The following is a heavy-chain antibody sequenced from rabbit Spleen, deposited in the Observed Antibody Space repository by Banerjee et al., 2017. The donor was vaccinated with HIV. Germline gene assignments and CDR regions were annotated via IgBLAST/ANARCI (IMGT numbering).Heavy chain of an antibody. V-gene: IGHV1S40*01. CDR1: GFSFSSSDY. Sequence: QSLEESGGDLVKPGASLTLTCTASGFSFSSSDYMCWVRQAPGKGLEWISCIAGSSSDFTYSASWAKGRFTISKTSSTTVTLQMTSLTAADTATYFCARDLVGVIGWNFYLWGPGTLVTVS. CDR3: ARDLVGVIGWNFYL. CDR2: IAGSSSDFT. D-gene: IGHD1-1*01. J-gene: IGHJ4*01.